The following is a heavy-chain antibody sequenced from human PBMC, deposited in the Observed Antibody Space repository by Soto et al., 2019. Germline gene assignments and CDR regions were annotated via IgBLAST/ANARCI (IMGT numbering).Heavy chain of an antibody. CDR3: ARVALRGGPRKYSDY. CDR1: GFTFSDHY. J-gene: IGHJ4*02. V-gene: IGHV3-72*01. CDR2: TRNKANSYST. D-gene: IGHD2-15*01. Sequence: GGSLRLSCAASGFTFSDHYMDWVRQAPGKGLEWVGRTRNKANSYSTEYAASVKGRFTISRDDSKNSLYLQMNSLKTEDTAVYYCARVALRGGPRKYSDYWGQGTLVTVSS.